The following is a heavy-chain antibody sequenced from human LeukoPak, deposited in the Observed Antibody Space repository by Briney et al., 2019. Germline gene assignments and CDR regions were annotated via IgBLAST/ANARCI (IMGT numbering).Heavy chain of an antibody. D-gene: IGHD5-18*01. V-gene: IGHV5-51*01. CDR2: IYPGDSDT. J-gene: IGHJ6*02. CDR3: ARGGYSYGYYYGMDV. CDR1: GYSFTSYW. Sequence: GESLKISCKGSGYSFTSYWIGWVRQMPGKGLEWMGIIYPGDSDTRYSPSFQGQVTISADKSISTAYLQWSSLKASDTAMCYCARGGYSYGYYYGMDVWGQGTTVTVSS.